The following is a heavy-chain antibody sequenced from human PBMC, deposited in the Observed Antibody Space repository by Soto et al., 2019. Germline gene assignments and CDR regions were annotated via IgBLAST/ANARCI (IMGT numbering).Heavy chain of an antibody. D-gene: IGHD4-17*01. CDR2: IYYSGGT. CDR3: ARGAGYGDSAYSLDI. Sequence: ASETLSLTCTVSGGSISSYYWSWIRQPPGKGLEWIGYIYYSGGTNYNPSLKSRVTISVDTSKNQFSLKLSSVTAADTAVYYCARGAGYGDSAYSLDIWGQGTMVTVSS. J-gene: IGHJ3*02. CDR1: GGSISSYY. V-gene: IGHV4-59*01.